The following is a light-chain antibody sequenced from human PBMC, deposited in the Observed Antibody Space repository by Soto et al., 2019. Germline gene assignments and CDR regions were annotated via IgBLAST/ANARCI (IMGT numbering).Light chain of an antibody. Sequence: QSVLTQPPSVSGARGQRVTISCTGSSSNLGSGFDVQWYQQPPGTAPKLLIYYNDNRPSGVPDGLSGSKSGTSASLAITGLQADDEADYYCQSYDSSLSGHVVFGGGTKLTVL. V-gene: IGLV1-40*01. CDR3: QSYDSSLSGHVV. CDR1: SSNLGSGFD. J-gene: IGLJ2*01. CDR2: YND.